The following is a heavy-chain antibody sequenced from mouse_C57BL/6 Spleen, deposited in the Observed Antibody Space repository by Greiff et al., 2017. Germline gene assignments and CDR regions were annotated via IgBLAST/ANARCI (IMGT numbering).Heavy chain of an antibody. D-gene: IGHD1-1*01. CDR3: ARPSNYSGFDY. V-gene: IGHV1-76*01. Sequence: QVQLQQSGAELVRPGASVKLSCKASGYTFTDYYINWVKQRPGQGLEWIARIYPGSGNTYYNEKFKGKATLTAEKSSSPAYMQLSSLTSEDTADSVSARPSNYSGFDYWGQGTTLTVSS. CDR1: GYTFTDYY. CDR2: IYPGSGNT. J-gene: IGHJ2*01.